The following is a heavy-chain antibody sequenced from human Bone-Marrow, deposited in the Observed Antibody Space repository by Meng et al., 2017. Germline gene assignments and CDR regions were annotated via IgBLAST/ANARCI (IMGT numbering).Heavy chain of an antibody. CDR3: AKDNALRYFDWLYH. J-gene: IGHJ5*02. CDR1: GFTFSSYW. D-gene: IGHD3-9*01. CDR2: IKQDGSEK. V-gene: IGHV3-7*03. Sequence: GESLKISCAASGFTFSSYWMSWVRQAPGKGLEWVANIKQDGSEKYYVDSVKGRFTISRDNAKNSLYLQMNSLRAEDTAVYYCAKDNALRYFDWLYHWGQGTLVTVSS.